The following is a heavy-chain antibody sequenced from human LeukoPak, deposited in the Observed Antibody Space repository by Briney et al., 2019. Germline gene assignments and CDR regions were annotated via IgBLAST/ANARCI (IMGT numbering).Heavy chain of an antibody. D-gene: IGHD6-19*01. J-gene: IGHJ4*02. CDR1: GGSISSYY. CDR3: VRHRYTSGWYAGFDY. CDR2: IYYSRGA. V-gene: IGHV4-59*08. Sequence: SETLSLTCNVSGGSISSYYWSWIRQSPGKGLEWIGYIYYSRGANYNPSLKSRVTISVDTSKNQFSLRLNSVTAADTAVYYCVRHRYTSGWYAGFDYWGQGTLVTVSS.